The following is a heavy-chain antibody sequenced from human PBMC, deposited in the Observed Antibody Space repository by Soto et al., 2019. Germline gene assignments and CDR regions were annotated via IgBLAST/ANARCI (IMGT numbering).Heavy chain of an antibody. Sequence: GGSLRLSCAASGFTFSSYGMHWVRQAPGKGLEWVAVISYNGSNKYYADSVKGRFTISRDNSKNTLYLQMNSLRAEDTAVYYCAKENLRLYYYYYGMDVWGQGTTVTVSS. CDR1: GFTFSSYG. J-gene: IGHJ6*02. CDR2: ISYNGSNK. D-gene: IGHD4-17*01. CDR3: AKENLRLYYYYYGMDV. V-gene: IGHV3-30*18.